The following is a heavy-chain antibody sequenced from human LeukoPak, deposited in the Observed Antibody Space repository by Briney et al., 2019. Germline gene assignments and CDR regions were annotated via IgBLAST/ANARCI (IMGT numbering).Heavy chain of an antibody. Sequence: SETLSLTCAVSGYSISSGYYWGWLRPPREKGLEWVGSIYHSGSTYYNPSFKGRVTISVDTSTNPFSLKLSTVTAADTAVYYCASLGGYCSSTSCYTQFDYWGQGTLVTVSS. D-gene: IGHD2-2*02. J-gene: IGHJ4*02. CDR2: IYHSGST. V-gene: IGHV4-38-2*01. CDR3: ASLGGYCSSTSCYTQFDY. CDR1: GYSISSGYY.